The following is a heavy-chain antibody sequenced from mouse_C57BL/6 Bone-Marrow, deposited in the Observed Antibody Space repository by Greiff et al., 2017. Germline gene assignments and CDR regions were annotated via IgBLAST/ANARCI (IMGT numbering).Heavy chain of an antibody. J-gene: IGHJ3*01. D-gene: IGHD1-1*01. Sequence: DVKLVESGGGLVKPGGSLKLSCAASGFTFSDYGMHWVRQAPETGLEWVAYISSGSSTIYYADTVKGRFTISSDNAKNTLFLQMTSRRSEDTAMYYGARPCSSYGGPAWFAYWGQGTLVTVSA. CDR3: ARPCSSYGGPAWFAY. CDR1: GFTFSDYG. V-gene: IGHV5-17*01. CDR2: ISSGSSTI.